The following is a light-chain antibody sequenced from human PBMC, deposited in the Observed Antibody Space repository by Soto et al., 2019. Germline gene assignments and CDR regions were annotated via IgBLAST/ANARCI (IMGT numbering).Light chain of an antibody. Sequence: QSVLTQPRSVSGSPGQSVTISCTGTSSDVGGYNFVSWFQQHPGKAPKLIIYDVMKRPSGVPHHFSGSKSGNTASLTISGLQAEDEADYYCCSYAGGYTNVFGTGTKVTVL. J-gene: IGLJ1*01. V-gene: IGLV2-11*01. CDR1: SSDVGGYNF. CDR2: DVM. CDR3: CSYAGGYTNV.